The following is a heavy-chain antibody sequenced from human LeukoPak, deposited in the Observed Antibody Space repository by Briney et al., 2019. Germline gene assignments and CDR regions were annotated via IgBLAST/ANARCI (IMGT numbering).Heavy chain of an antibody. J-gene: IGHJ4*02. CDR2: ISSSSSYI. Sequence: GGSLRLSCAASGFTFSSYSMNWVRQAPGKGLEWVSSISSSSSYIYYADSVKGRFTISRDNAKNSLYLQMNSLRAEDTAVYYCARDGGSGYATEDYWGQGTLVTVSS. CDR1: GFTFSSYS. V-gene: IGHV3-21*01. CDR3: ARDGGSGYATEDY. D-gene: IGHD5-12*01.